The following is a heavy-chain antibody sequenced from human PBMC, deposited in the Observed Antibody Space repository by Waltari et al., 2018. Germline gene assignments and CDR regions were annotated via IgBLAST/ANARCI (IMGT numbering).Heavy chain of an antibody. CDR2: VLGSGRT. D-gene: IGHD2-15*01. Sequence: QLQLQESGPGLGQPSGTLSLICSVSGDSMNYWWSWLRQPPGKGLEWIGQVLGSGRTNYNPSFASRVTISLDTSTHQFALKMTSATAADTALYYCARDRGRGLYLDTWGQGILVTVSP. V-gene: IGHV4-4*02. CDR1: GDSMNYW. J-gene: IGHJ4*02. CDR3: ARDRGRGLYLDT.